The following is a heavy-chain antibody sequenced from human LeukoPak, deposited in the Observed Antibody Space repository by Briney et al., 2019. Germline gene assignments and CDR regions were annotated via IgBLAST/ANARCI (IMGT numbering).Heavy chain of an antibody. CDR3: AKDIFTMVRGVVDY. Sequence: PGGSLRLSCAASGFTFDDYAMHWVRQAPGKGLEWVSGISWNSGSIGYADSVKGRFTISRGNAKNSLYLQMNSLRAEDTALYYCAKDIFTMVRGVVDYWGQGTLVTVSS. D-gene: IGHD3-10*01. CDR1: GFTFDDYA. CDR2: ISWNSGSI. J-gene: IGHJ4*02. V-gene: IGHV3-9*01.